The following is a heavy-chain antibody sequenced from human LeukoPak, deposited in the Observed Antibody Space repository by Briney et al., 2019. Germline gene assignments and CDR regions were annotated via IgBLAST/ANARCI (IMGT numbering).Heavy chain of an antibody. CDR2: IYPGDSDT. D-gene: IGHD5-24*01. CDR1: GYSFTSYW. Sequence: HGESLKISCKGSGYSFTSYWIGWVRQMPGRGLEWMGIIYPGDSDTRYSPSFQGQVTISADKSISTAYLQWSSLKASDTAMYYCARREMATIGDFDYWGQGTLVTVSS. V-gene: IGHV5-51*01. J-gene: IGHJ4*02. CDR3: ARREMATIGDFDY.